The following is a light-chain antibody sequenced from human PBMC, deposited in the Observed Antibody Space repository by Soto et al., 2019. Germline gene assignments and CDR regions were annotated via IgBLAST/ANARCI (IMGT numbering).Light chain of an antibody. CDR3: QQYNSFSLT. Sequence: DIQMTQSPSTLSASVGDRVTITCRASQSINNWLAWYQQKPGKAPNLLIYDASSLESGVSSRFSGSGSGTEYTLTISSLQPDDSATYYCQQYNSFSLTFGGGTKVDIK. CDR1: QSINNW. CDR2: DAS. V-gene: IGKV1-5*01. J-gene: IGKJ4*01.